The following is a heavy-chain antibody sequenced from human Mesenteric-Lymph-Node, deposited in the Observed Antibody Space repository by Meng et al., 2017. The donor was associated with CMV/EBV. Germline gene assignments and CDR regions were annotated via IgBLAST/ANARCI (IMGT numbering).Heavy chain of an antibody. CDR3: ARDGVGATNLGY. Sequence: SETLSLTCAVYGGSFSGYYWSWIRQPPGKGLEWIGEINHSGSTNYNPSLKSRVTISVDTSKNQFSLKLSSVTAADTAVYYCARDGVGATNLGYWGQGTLVTVSS. V-gene: IGHV4-34*01. CDR1: GGSFSGYY. CDR2: INHSGST. D-gene: IGHD1-26*01. J-gene: IGHJ4*02.